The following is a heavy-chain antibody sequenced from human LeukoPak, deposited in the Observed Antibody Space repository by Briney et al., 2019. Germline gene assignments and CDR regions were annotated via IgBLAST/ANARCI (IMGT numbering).Heavy chain of an antibody. V-gene: IGHV3-30*03. CDR2: ISYDGSNK. Sequence: GGSLRLSCAASGFTFSSYGMHWVRQAPGKGLEWVAVISYDGSNKYYADFVKGRFTISRDNSKNTLYLQMNSLRAEDTAVYYCARDPVGDGWFDPWGQGTLVTVSS. CDR3: ARDPVGDGWFDP. J-gene: IGHJ5*02. D-gene: IGHD2-21*01. CDR1: GFTFSSYG.